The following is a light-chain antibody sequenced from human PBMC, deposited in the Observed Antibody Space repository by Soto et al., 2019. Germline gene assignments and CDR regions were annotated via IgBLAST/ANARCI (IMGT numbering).Light chain of an antibody. CDR1: QSVLYSSNNKNY. CDR2: WAS. Sequence: DIVMTQSPDALAVSLGERATINCKSSQSVLYSSNNKNYLAWYQQKPGQPPKLLIYWASTRESGVPDRFSGSGSGTDFTLTISSPQAEDVAVYYCQKYYSTPPTFGPGTKVDIK. J-gene: IGKJ3*01. CDR3: QKYYSTPPT. V-gene: IGKV4-1*01.